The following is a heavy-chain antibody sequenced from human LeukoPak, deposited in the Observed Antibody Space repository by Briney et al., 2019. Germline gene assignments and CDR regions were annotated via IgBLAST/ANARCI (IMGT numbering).Heavy chain of an antibody. CDR3: AKDYKGVCLAYGSGSLESDY. Sequence: PGGSLRLSCAASGFTFSSYGMSWVRQAPGKGLEWISSISGSGGSTYYADSVKGRFTISRDNSKNTLYLQMNSLRAEDTAVYYCAKDYKGVCLAYGSGSLESDYWGQGTLVAVSS. CDR2: ISGSGGST. CDR1: GFTFSSYG. J-gene: IGHJ4*02. V-gene: IGHV3-23*01. D-gene: IGHD3-10*01.